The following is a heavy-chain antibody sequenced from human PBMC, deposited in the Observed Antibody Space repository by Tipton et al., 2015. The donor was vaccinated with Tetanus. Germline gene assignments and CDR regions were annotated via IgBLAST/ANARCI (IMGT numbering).Heavy chain of an antibody. J-gene: IGHJ5*02. CDR1: GGSITSDNHY. CDR2: IYHSGST. V-gene: IGHV4-31*11. CDR3: ARAPGIASAGLWFGP. D-gene: IGHD6-13*01. Sequence: TLSLTCAVSGGSITSDNHYWSWIRQPPGKGLEWIGYIYHSGSTYYNASLKSRLDISLDTSKNQFSLRLTSVTVADTAVYYCARAPGIASAGLWFGPWGQGTLVTVSS.